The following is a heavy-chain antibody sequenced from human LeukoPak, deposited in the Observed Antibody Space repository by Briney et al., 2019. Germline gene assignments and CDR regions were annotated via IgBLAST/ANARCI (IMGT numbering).Heavy chain of an antibody. D-gene: IGHD5-18*01. CDR3: ARGGRGYSYGFSNAFDI. CDR1: GFTVSSNY. Sequence: PGGSLRLSCAASGFTVSSNYMSWVRQAPGKGLEWVSVIYSGGSTYYADSVKGRFTISRDNAKNSLYLQMNSLRAEDTAVYYCARGGRGYSYGFSNAFDIWGQGTMVTVSS. CDR2: IYSGGST. V-gene: IGHV3-66*01. J-gene: IGHJ3*02.